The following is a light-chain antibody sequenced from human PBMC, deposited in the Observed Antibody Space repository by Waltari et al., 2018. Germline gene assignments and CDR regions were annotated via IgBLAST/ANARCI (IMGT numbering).Light chain of an antibody. CDR2: DVT. J-gene: IGLJ3*02. Sequence: HSALAQPASVSGSPGQSITISCTGTSSDVGSYNYVSWYQQHPAKAPRLMIYDVTNRPSGVSNRFSGSKSGNTASLTISGLQPEDEADYYCSSFTSTNSWVFGGGTKLTVL. V-gene: IGLV2-14*03. CDR3: SSFTSTNSWV. CDR1: SSDVGSYNY.